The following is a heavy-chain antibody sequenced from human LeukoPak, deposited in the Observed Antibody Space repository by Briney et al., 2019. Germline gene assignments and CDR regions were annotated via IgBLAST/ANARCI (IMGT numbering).Heavy chain of an antibody. CDR2: IFPSGGEI. CDR3: AKDYEPLVGVHRWGDWFDP. Sequence: GESLTLSCAASGFTFSTFAMIWVRQPPGKGLEWVSSIFPSGGEIHYADPVRGRFTISRANSKSTMSLQMTSLRAEDTAIYYCAKDYEPLVGVHRWGDWFDPWGQGTLVTVSS. CDR1: GFTFSTFA. D-gene: IGHD1-26*01. J-gene: IGHJ5*02. V-gene: IGHV3-23*01.